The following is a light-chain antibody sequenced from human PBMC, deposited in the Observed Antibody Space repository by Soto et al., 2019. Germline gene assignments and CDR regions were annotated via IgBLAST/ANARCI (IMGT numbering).Light chain of an antibody. J-gene: IGLJ3*02. CDR1: SSDVGGYNY. CDR2: EVS. CDR3: SSYTSSSTRV. V-gene: IGLV2-14*01. Sequence: QSALTQPASVSGSLGQSITISCTGTSSDVGGYNYVSWYQQHPGKAPKLMIYEVSNRPSGVSNRFSGSKSGNTASLTISGLQAEDEADYYCSSYTSSSTRVFGGRTKLTVL.